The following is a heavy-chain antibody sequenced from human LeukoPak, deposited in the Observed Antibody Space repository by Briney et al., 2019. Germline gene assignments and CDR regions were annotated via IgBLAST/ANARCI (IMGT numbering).Heavy chain of an antibody. CDR3: ARDLGRPGWPDSLFDY. D-gene: IGHD6-19*01. V-gene: IGHV4-4*07. Sequence: PSEILSLTCTVSGGSFSSYYWSWIRQPAGKGLEWIGRIYTSGGTNYNASLKSRVTMSVDTSKHQLSLKLSSVTAADTAVYYCARDLGRPGWPDSLFDYWGQGPLVTVSS. CDR2: IYTSGGT. J-gene: IGHJ4*02. CDR1: GGSFSSYY.